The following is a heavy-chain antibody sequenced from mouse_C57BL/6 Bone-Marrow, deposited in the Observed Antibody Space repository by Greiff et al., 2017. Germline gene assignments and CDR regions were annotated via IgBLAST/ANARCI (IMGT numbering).Heavy chain of an antibody. J-gene: IGHJ1*03. CDR3: AREGYFDD. V-gene: IGHV1-52*01. CDR2: IDPYDSET. Sequence: VQLQQPGAELVRPGSSVKLSCKASGYTFTSYWMHWVKQRPIQGLEWIGNIDPYDSETNYNQKFKDKATLTVDKSSSTAYMQLSSLTSEDSAVYDCAREGYFDDWGTGTTVTVSS. CDR1: GYTFTSYW.